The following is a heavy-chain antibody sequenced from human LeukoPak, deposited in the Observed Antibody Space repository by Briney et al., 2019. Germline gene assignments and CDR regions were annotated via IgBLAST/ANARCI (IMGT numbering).Heavy chain of an antibody. V-gene: IGHV4-39*01. CDR2: IFYSGRT. J-gene: IGHJ4*02. CDR3: ARQAGSGGCLDY. D-gene: IGHD3-10*01. CDR1: GDSIGGSVDY. Sequence: KPSETLSLTCTVSGDSIGGSVDYWVWIRQPPGKGLEWIGSIFYSGRTYYNPPLKSRVTISVDTSKNQFSLKLTSVTAADTALYYCARQAGSGGCLDYWGQGTLVTVSS.